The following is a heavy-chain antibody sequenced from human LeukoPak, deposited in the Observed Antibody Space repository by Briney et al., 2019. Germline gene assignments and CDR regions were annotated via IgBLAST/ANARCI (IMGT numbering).Heavy chain of an antibody. Sequence: GGSLRLSCAASGFTFSDYYMSWIRQAPGKGLEWVSYISSTSSYTNYADSVKGRFTFSRDNAKNSLYLQMNSLRADDTAVYYCARDSMVREKLLDYWGQGALVTVSS. CDR3: ARDSMVREKLLDY. CDR2: ISSTSSYT. D-gene: IGHD3-10*01. V-gene: IGHV3-11*05. CDR1: GFTFSDYY. J-gene: IGHJ4*02.